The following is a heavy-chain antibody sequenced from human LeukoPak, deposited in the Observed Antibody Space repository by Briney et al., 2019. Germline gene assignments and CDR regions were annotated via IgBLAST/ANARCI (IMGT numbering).Heavy chain of an antibody. V-gene: IGHV3-74*01. CDR1: GFTFSSYW. Sequence: PGGSLRLSCAASGFTFSSYWMHWVRQAPGKGLVWVSRINTDGSSTSYADSVKGRFTISRDNAKNTLYLQMNSLRAEDTAVYYCAKGANVGGQDYWGQGTLVTVSS. J-gene: IGHJ4*02. CDR3: AKGANVGGQDY. CDR2: INTDGSST. D-gene: IGHD1-26*01.